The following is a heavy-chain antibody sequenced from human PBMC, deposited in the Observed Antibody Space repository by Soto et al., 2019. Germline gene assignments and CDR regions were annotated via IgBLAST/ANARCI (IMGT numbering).Heavy chain of an antibody. Sequence: ASVKVSCKASGYSFTTYNIHWVRQAPGQGLEWMGVGSPSSGTTSYAQKFQGRVTMTRDTSTSTVYMELSSLRSEDAAVYYCARGAPAAFHIWGQGTMVTVSS. CDR1: GYSFTTYN. J-gene: IGHJ3*02. CDR2: GSPSSGTT. CDR3: ARGAPAAFHI. V-gene: IGHV1-46*01.